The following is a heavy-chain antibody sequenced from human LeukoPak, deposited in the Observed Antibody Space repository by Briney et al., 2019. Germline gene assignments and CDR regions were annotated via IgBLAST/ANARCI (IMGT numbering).Heavy chain of an antibody. Sequence: SETLSLTCTVSGGSVSSYYWSWIRQPAGKGLEWIGRIYTSGSTNYNPSLKSRVTISVDTSKNQFSLKLSSVTAADTAVYYCASRAQYYYDSKNAFDIWGQGTMVTVSS. CDR3: ASRAQYYYDSKNAFDI. CDR2: IYTSGST. V-gene: IGHV4-4*07. CDR1: GGSVSSYY. D-gene: IGHD3-22*01. J-gene: IGHJ3*02.